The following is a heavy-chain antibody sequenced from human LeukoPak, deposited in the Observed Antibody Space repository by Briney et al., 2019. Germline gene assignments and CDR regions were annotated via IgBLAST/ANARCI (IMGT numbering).Heavy chain of an antibody. D-gene: IGHD3-10*01. CDR1: GFTFDDYD. CDR2: ISGDGGST. Sequence: PGGSLRLSCAASGFTFDDYDIHWARQAPGKGLEWVSLISGDGGSTYYADSVKGRFTISRDNSKNSLYLQMNSLRTEDTALYYCAKAWFGERSGGGFDYWGQGTLVTVSS. CDR3: AKAWFGERSGGGFDY. J-gene: IGHJ4*02. V-gene: IGHV3-43*02.